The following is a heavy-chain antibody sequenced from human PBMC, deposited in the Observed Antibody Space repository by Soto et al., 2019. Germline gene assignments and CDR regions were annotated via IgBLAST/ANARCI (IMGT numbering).Heavy chain of an antibody. J-gene: IGHJ6*02. CDR2: IYHSGST. CDR1: GGSISSSNW. V-gene: IGHV4-4*02. D-gene: IGHD1-26*01. Sequence: SETLSLTCAVSGGSISSSNWWSWVRQPPGKGLEWIVEIYHSGSTNYNPSLKSRVTISVDKSKNQFSLKLSSVIAADTAVYYCARVSGSYYYGMDVWGQGTTVTVSS. CDR3: ARVSGSYYYGMDV.